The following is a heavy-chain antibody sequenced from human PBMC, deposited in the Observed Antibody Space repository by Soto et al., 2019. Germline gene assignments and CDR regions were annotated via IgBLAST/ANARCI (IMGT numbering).Heavy chain of an antibody. CDR2: INAGNGNT. CDR1: VYTITIYA. Sequence: ASVKVSCKASVYTITIYAMHWVRQAPGQRLEWMGWINAGNGNTKYSQKFQGRVTITRDTSASTAYMELGSLRSEDTSVYYCARGPGGPDGPGDYWGQGTLVTSPQ. CDR3: ARGPGGPDGPGDY. V-gene: IGHV1-3*01. D-gene: IGHD2-15*01. J-gene: IGHJ4*02.